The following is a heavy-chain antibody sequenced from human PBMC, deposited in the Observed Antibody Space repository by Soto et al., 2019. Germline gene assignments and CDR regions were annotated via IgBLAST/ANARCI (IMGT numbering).Heavy chain of an antibody. Sequence: TLSLTCSVAGDSSGNGYSGIWIRQPPGKGLEWIVYTYYSGSTDYNPSLKSRVTILVDTSKNQFSLRLSAVTAVDKAVYYCARDNLVRGLFDNWGQGTLVTVSS. V-gene: IGHV4-30-4*01. D-gene: IGHD3-10*01. CDR2: TYYSGST. J-gene: IGHJ4*02. CDR1: GDSSGNGYS. CDR3: ARDNLVRGLFDN.